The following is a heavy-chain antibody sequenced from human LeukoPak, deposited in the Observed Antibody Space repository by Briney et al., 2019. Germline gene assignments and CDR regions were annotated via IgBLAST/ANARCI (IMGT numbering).Heavy chain of an antibody. CDR2: IGDSGTNK. CDR1: GFSLSDYA. D-gene: IGHD3-22*01. CDR3: AQDSSGYYYGY. V-gene: IGHV3-23*01. J-gene: IGHJ4*02. Sequence: GGSLRPSCSASGFSLSDYAMTWVRQAPGKGLEWVSGIGDSGTNKYYADSVKGRFTISRDNSKNTLYLQMNSLRVEDTAVYYCAQDSSGYYYGYWGQGTLVTVSS.